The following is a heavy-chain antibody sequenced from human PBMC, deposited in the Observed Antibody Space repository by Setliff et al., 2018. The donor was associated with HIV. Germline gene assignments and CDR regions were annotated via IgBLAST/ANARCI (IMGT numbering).Heavy chain of an antibody. D-gene: IGHD3-10*01. Sequence: SETLSLTCTVSGGSISGHYWSWIRQPPGRGLEWIGYIYSSGSTNFNPPLQSRVTISVDTSKNQLSLKLSSVTAADTAVYYCARHSGVASPNWFDPWGQGTLVTVSS. V-gene: IGHV4-4*09. CDR1: GGSISGHY. J-gene: IGHJ5*02. CDR3: ARHSGVASPNWFDP. CDR2: IYSSGST.